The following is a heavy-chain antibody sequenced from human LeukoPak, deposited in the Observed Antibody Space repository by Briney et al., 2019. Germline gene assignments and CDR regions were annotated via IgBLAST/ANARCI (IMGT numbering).Heavy chain of an antibody. V-gene: IGHV1-69*13. CDR1: GGTFSSYA. Sequence: SVKVSCKASGGTFSSYAISWVRQAPGQGLEWMGGIIPIFGTANYAQKFQGRVTITADESTSTAYMELSSLRSEDTAVYYCAREAKGTWIQTHGAFDIWGQGTMVTVSS. J-gene: IGHJ3*02. CDR2: IIPIFGTA. CDR3: AREAKGTWIQTHGAFDI. D-gene: IGHD5-18*01.